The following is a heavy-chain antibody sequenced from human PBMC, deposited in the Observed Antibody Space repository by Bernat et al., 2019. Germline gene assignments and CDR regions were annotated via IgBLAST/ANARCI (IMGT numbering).Heavy chain of an antibody. Sequence: EVQLLESGGGLVQPGGSLRLSCAASGFTFSSYAMSWVRQAPGKGLEWVSAISGSGGSTYSADSVKGRFTISRDNSKNTLYRQMNSLRAGDTAVYYCAKGDCSGGSCYSGGLYCFDYWGQGTLVTVSS. CDR3: AKGDCSGGSCYSGGLYCFDY. J-gene: IGHJ4*02. CDR1: GFTFSSYA. V-gene: IGHV3-23*01. CDR2: ISGSGGST. D-gene: IGHD2-15*01.